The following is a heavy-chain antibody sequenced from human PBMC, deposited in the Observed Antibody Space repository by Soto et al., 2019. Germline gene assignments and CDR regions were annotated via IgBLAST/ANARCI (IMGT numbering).Heavy chain of an antibody. CDR3: ARGRYSSRDFYYYGMDV. V-gene: IGHV4-4*07. D-gene: IGHD6-13*01. Sequence: SETLSLTCTVSGGSISSYYWSWIRQPAGKGLEWIGRIYTSGSTNYNPSLKSRVTMSVDTSKNQFSLKLSSVTAADTAVYYCARGRYSSRDFYYYGMDVWGQGTTVTVSS. CDR2: IYTSGST. CDR1: GGSISSYY. J-gene: IGHJ6*02.